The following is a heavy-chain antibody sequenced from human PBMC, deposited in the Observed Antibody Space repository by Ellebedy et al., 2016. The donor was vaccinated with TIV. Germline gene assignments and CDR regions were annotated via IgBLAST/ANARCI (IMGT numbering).Heavy chain of an antibody. CDR3: ARARRLLKTYSSSSSLYYGMDV. CDR2: IYPYSGGT. J-gene: IGHJ6*02. V-gene: IGHV1-2*02. Sequence: ASVKVSCKASGYTFTSYDINWVRQATGQGLEWMGWIYPYSGGTNYAPKFQGRVTMTRDMSISTGYMELSGLKSDDTAVYYCARARRLLKTYSSSSSLYYGMDVWGQGTTVTVSS. CDR1: GYTFTSYD. D-gene: IGHD6-6*01.